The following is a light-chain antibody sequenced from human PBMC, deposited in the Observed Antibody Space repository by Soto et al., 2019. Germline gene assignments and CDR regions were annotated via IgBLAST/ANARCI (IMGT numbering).Light chain of an antibody. CDR3: ATWDDSLNARGV. CDR2: NNN. CDR1: RSNIGNNA. J-gene: IGLJ3*02. V-gene: IGLV1-44*01. Sequence: QSVLTQTPSASGTPGQTVTLSCSGSRSNIGNNAVSWYQQFPGTAPKLLIYNNNQRPSGVPDRFSGSKSGTSASLAISGLQSEDEADYYCATWDDSLNARGVFGGETKLTVL.